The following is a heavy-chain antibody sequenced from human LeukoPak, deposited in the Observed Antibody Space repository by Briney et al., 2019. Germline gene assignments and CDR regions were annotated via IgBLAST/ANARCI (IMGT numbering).Heavy chain of an antibody. Sequence: GGSLRLSCAASGFTFSSYAMHWVRQAPGKGLEWVAVISYDGSNKYYADSVKGRFTISRDNSKNTLYLQMNSLRAEDTAVYYCARASSGYEDGFDYWGQGTLVTVSS. CDR2: ISYDGSNK. D-gene: IGHD5-12*01. CDR3: ARASSGYEDGFDY. V-gene: IGHV3-30*04. J-gene: IGHJ4*02. CDR1: GFTFSSYA.